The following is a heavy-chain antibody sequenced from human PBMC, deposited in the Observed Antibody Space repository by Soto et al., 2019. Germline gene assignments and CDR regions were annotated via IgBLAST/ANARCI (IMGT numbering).Heavy chain of an antibody. J-gene: IGHJ6*01. V-gene: IGHV1-2*02. Sequence: QVHLEQSGAELKKPGASVTVSCKASGYVFVDSYIHWVRQAPGQGLEWLGWINPKTGVTFSGATFRDRVNLTSDRSLSSSFIDLKSLSRDDTAVYYFAKFFGTSSRGEIYALEVWGQGTTVTVSS. D-gene: IGHD3-16*01. CDR2: INPKTGVT. CDR3: AKFFGTSSRGEIYALEV. CDR1: GYVFVDSY.